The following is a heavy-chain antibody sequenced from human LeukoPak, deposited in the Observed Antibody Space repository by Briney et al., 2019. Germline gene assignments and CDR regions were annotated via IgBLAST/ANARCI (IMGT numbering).Heavy chain of an antibody. CDR1: GGTFSSYA. Sequence: SVKVSCKASGGTFSSYAISWVRQAPGQGLEWMGRIIPILGIANYAQKFQGRVTITADKSTSTAYMELSSLRSEDTAVYYCARVWVVVVPEAGANYYYGMDLWGQGTTVTVSS. CDR3: ARVWVVVVPEAGANYYYGMDL. V-gene: IGHV1-69*04. J-gene: IGHJ6*02. CDR2: IIPILGIA. D-gene: IGHD2-2*01.